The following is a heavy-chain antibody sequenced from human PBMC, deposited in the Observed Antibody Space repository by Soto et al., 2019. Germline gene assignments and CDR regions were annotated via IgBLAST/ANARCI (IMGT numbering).Heavy chain of an antibody. J-gene: IGHJ6*02. V-gene: IGHV1-58*01. Sequence: GASVKVSCKASGFTFTSSAVQWVRQARGQRLEWIGWIVVGSGNTNYAQKFQERVTITRDMSTSTAYMELSSLRSEDTAVYYCAADYRRGIRDDFWSGKVAYYYYGMDVWGQGTTVTVSS. CDR1: GFTFTSSA. CDR3: AADYRRGIRDDFWSGKVAYYYYGMDV. CDR2: IVVGSGNT. D-gene: IGHD3-3*01.